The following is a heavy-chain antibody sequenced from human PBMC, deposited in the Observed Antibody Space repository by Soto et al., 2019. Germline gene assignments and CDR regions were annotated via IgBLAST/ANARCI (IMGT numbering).Heavy chain of an antibody. D-gene: IGHD3-22*01. CDR2: MNPNSGNT. CDR1: GYIFTSYD. J-gene: IGHJ6*02. Sequence: QVQLVQSGTEVKKPGASVKVSCKASGYIFTSYDVNWVRQAPGQGLDWMGWMNPNSGNTGYVQKFQGRVTMTRDTSISTAYMELSSLRSEDTAVYYCTRNPSYDTSGPLHYYYGMDIWGQGTTVTVSS. V-gene: IGHV1-8*01. CDR3: TRNPSYDTSGPLHYYYGMDI.